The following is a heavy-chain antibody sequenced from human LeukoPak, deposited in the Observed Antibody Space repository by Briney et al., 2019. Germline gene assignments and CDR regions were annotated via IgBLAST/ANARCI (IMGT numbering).Heavy chain of an antibody. D-gene: IGHD6-19*01. Sequence: GGSLRLSCAASGFAFSSFAMGWVRQSPGKGLKWLTTTNGGGNTTFYADSVKGRFTISRDNSKNTLYLHMDSLRPDDTAIYFCTKELHVAVAVADYYYFYMDVWGRGTAVTVSS. J-gene: IGHJ6*03. CDR3: TKELHVAVAVADYYYFYMDV. CDR1: GFAFSSFA. CDR2: TNGGGNTT. V-gene: IGHV3-23*01.